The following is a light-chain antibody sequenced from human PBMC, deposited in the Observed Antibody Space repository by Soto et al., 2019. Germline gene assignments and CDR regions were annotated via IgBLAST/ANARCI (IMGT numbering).Light chain of an antibody. J-gene: IGKJ2*01. V-gene: IGKV3-20*01. Sequence: EIVLTQSPGTLSLSPGARATLSCRASQSVNNNYFAWYQQKPGQAPRLLIYGASSRATGIPDRFSGSGSGTDFTLTISRLEPEDFAVDYYQQYCSSQYTFGQGTKLEIK. CDR1: QSVNNNY. CDR2: GAS. CDR3: QQYCSSQYT.